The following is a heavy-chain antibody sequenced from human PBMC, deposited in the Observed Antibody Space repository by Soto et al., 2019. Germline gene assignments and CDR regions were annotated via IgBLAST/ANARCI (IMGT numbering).Heavy chain of an antibody. CDR1: GFTFDDYT. CDR2: ISWDGGST. CDR3: AKDMGHEAFDI. D-gene: IGHD3-16*01. Sequence: EVQLVESGGVVVQPGGSLRLSCAASGFTFDDYTMHWVRQAPGMGLEWVSLISWDGGSTYYADSVKGRFTISRDNSKNSLYLQMNSLRTEDTALYYCAKDMGHEAFDIWGQGTMVTVSS. J-gene: IGHJ3*02. V-gene: IGHV3-43*01.